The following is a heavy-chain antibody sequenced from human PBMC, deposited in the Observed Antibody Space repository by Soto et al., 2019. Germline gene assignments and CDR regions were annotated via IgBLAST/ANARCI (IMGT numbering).Heavy chain of an antibody. D-gene: IGHD5-18*01. V-gene: IGHV4-59*01. Sequence: SETLSLTCPVSGGSISSYYWSWIRQPPGKGLEWIGYIYYSGSATYNPSLKSRVTISADTSKNQFSLKLTSVTAADTAVYYCARVDTAMDYYFDYWGQGTLVTVS. J-gene: IGHJ4*02. CDR1: GGSISSYY. CDR2: IYYSGSA. CDR3: ARVDTAMDYYFDY.